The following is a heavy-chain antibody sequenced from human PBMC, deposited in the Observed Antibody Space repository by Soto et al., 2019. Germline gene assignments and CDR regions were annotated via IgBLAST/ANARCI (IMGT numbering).Heavy chain of an antibody. CDR2: ISYDGSNK. CDR3: AKGHRDDLVGATTGGWYFDL. D-gene: IGHD1-26*01. Sequence: LRLSCAASGFTFRTYGMHWVRQAPGKGLEWVAVISYDGSNKYYADSVKGRFTISRDNSKNTLYLQMNSLRAEDTAVYYCAKGHRDDLVGATTGGWYFDLWGRGTLVTVSS. CDR1: GFTFRTYG. J-gene: IGHJ2*01. V-gene: IGHV3-30*18.